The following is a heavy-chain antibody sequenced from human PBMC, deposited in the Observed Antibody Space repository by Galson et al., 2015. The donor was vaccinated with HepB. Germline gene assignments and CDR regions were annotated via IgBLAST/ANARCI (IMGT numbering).Heavy chain of an antibody. J-gene: IGHJ4*02. CDR2: IRSQAYGGTT. Sequence: SLRLSCAASGFIFNDDAMSWFRQSPGRGLEWVGFIRSQAYGGTTQYAASVRGGFTISRDDSKSIAYLQMNSLKTEDTAVYYCTRAPIYSNRGYYSDYWGQGTLVTVSS. CDR1: GFIFNDDA. V-gene: IGHV3-49*03. CDR3: TRAPIYSNRGYYSDY. D-gene: IGHD4-11*01.